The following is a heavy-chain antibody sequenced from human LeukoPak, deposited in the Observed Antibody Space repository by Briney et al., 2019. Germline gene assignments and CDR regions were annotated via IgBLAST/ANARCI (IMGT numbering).Heavy chain of an antibody. CDR3: ASDTAMAFYYYYGMDV. CDR2: ISGSGGST. V-gene: IGHV3-23*01. CDR1: GFTFSSYA. Sequence: AGGSLRLSCAASGFTFSSYAMSWVRQAPGKGLEWVSAISGSGGSTYYADSEKGRFTISRDNSKNTLYLQMNSLRAEDTAVYYCASDTAMAFYYYYGMDVWGQGTTVTVSS. J-gene: IGHJ6*02. D-gene: IGHD5-18*01.